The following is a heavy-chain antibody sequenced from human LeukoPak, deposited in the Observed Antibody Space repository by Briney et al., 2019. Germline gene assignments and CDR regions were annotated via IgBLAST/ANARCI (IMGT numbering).Heavy chain of an antibody. V-gene: IGHV3-11*01. Sequence: GGPLRLSCAASGFTFSDYYMSWIRQAPGKGLEWVSYISSSGSTIYYADSVKGRFRICRDHAKNSLYLQMNRLRAEDTAVYYCARREDYNWFAPWGRGPMVTVSS. D-gene: IGHD1-26*01. CDR3: ARREDYNWFAP. J-gene: IGHJ5*02. CDR2: ISSSGSTI. CDR1: GFTFSDYY.